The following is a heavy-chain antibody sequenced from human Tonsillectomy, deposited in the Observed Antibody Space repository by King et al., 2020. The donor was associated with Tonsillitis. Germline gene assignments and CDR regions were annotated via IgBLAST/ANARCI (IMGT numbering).Heavy chain of an antibody. CDR3: ARDPDDGGNSGFDY. Sequence: QLVQSGGGVVQPGRSLRLSCAASGFTFTSYGMHWVRQAPGKGLEWVAVISYDGRTKYYADSVMGRFTISRDNSKNTLYLQMNFLRAEDTAVYYCARDPDDGGNSGFDYWGQGTLVTVSS. J-gene: IGHJ4*02. D-gene: IGHD4-23*01. CDR1: GFTFTSYG. V-gene: IGHV3-33*05. CDR2: ISYDGRTK.